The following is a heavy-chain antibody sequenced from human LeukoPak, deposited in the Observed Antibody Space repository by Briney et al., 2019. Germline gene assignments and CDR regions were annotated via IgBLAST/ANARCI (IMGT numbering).Heavy chain of an antibody. Sequence: GGSLRLSCAASGFTFDDYGMSWVRQAPGKGLEWVSGINWNGGSTGYADSVKGRFTISRDNAKNSLYLQMNSLRAEDTALYYCARASHCSSTSCYAGDYYYYMDVWGKGTTVTVSS. D-gene: IGHD2-2*01. J-gene: IGHJ6*03. CDR2: INWNGGST. CDR1: GFTFDDYG. CDR3: ARASHCSSTSCYAGDYYYYMDV. V-gene: IGHV3-20*04.